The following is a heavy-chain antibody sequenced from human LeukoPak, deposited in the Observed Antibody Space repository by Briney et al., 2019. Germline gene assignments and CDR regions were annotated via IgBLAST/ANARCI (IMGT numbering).Heavy chain of an antibody. J-gene: IGHJ4*02. D-gene: IGHD5-18*01. Sequence: SEALSVTCIVSGGSLSRSSYYWGWIRQPQGKGLVWIGSIYYSGSTYYNPSLKSRVTISVDTSRNQFSLKLSSVTAADTAVYYCARGMDSSGTVGFDFWGQGTLVTVSS. CDR3: ARGMDSSGTVGFDF. CDR2: IYYSGST. V-gene: IGHV4-39*07. CDR1: GGSLSRSSYY.